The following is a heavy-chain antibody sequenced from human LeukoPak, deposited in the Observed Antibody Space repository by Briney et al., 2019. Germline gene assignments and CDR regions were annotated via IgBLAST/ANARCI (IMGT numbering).Heavy chain of an antibody. Sequence: GASVKVSCKASGYTFTGYYMHWVRQAPGQGLEWMGWINPNSGGTNYAQKFQGRVTMTRDTSISTAYMELSSLRSEDTAVYYCAAGRVAAADSFDYWGQGTLVTVSS. CDR1: GYTFTGYY. D-gene: IGHD6-13*01. CDR2: INPNSGGT. J-gene: IGHJ4*02. V-gene: IGHV1-2*02. CDR3: AAGRVAAADSFDY.